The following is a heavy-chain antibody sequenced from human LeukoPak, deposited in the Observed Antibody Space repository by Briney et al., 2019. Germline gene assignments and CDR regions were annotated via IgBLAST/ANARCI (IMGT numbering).Heavy chain of an antibody. Sequence: GGSLRLSCAASGFTFSSYAMSWVRQAPGKGLEWVSAISGSGGSTYYADSVKGRFTISRDNSKNTLYLQMNSLRAEDTAVYYCAKGSRSYYYYYMDVWGKGTTVTASS. D-gene: IGHD1-26*01. CDR3: AKGSRSYYYYYMDV. CDR2: ISGSGGST. V-gene: IGHV3-23*01. J-gene: IGHJ6*03. CDR1: GFTFSSYA.